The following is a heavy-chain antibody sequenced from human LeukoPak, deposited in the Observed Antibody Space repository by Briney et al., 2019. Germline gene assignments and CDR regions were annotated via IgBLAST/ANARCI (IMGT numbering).Heavy chain of an antibody. V-gene: IGHV4-59*01. D-gene: IGHD3-3*01. J-gene: IGHJ3*02. CDR3: ARDPYYDFWSGYYSPAFDI. Sequence: PSETLSLTCTVSGGSISSYYWSWIRQPPGKGLEWIGYIYYSGSTNYNPSLKSRVTISVDTSKNQFSLKLSSVTAADTAVYYCARDPYYDFWSGYYSPAFDIWGQGTMVTVSS. CDR1: GGSISSYY. CDR2: IYYSGST.